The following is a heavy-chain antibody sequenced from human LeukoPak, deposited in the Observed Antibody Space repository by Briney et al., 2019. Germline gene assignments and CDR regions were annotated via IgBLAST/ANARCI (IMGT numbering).Heavy chain of an antibody. J-gene: IGHJ4*02. CDR3: ATDILTGYYKVYLSY. V-gene: IGHV1-69*04. Sequence: SVKVSCKASGGTFSSYAISWVRQAPGQGLEWMGRIIPILGIANYAQKFQGRVTITADESTSTAYMELSSLRSEDTAVYYCATDILTGYYKVYLSYWGQGTLVTVSS. CDR2: IIPILGIA. CDR1: GGTFSSYA. D-gene: IGHD3-9*01.